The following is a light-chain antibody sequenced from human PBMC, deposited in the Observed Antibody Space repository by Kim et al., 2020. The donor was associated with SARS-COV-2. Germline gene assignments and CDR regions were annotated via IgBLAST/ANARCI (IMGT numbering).Light chain of an antibody. Sequence: EIVMTQSPAVLSLSPGERATLSCRASQSVSRNLAWYQQKPGQAPRLLIYDASTRATGIPARFSGRGYGTEFTLTISGLQSEDFGFYYCQQYDNWPPITFGQGTRLEIK. CDR3: QQYDNWPPIT. J-gene: IGKJ5*01. CDR1: QSVSRN. V-gene: IGKV3-15*01. CDR2: DAS.